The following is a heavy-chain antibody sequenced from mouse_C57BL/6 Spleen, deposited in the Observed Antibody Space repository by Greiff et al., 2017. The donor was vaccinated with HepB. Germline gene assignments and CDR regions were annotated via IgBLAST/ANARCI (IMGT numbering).Heavy chain of an antibody. CDR1: GYTFTDYY. V-gene: IGHV1-26*01. CDR3: ARRIDYGSSYGY. D-gene: IGHD1-1*01. Sequence: EVQLQQSGPELVKPGASVKISCKASGYTFTDYYMNWVKQSHGKSLEWIGDINPNNGGTSYNQKFKGKATLTVDKSSRTAYMELRSLTSEDSAVYYCARRIDYGSSYGYWGQGTTLTVSS. CDR2: INPNNGGT. J-gene: IGHJ2*01.